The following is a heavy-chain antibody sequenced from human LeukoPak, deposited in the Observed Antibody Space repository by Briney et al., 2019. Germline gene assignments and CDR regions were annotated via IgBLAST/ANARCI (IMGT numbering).Heavy chain of an antibody. Sequence: ASVKVSCKVSGYTLTELSMHWVRQAPGKGLEWMGGFDPEEGEAIYAQTFQGRVTMTEDTSTDTAYMELSSLRSGDTAVYYCASTRIPMLRGPFDPWAREPWSPSPQ. CDR2: FDPEEGEA. D-gene: IGHD3-10*01. J-gene: IGHJ5*02. V-gene: IGHV1-24*01. CDR3: ASTRIPMLRGPFDP. CDR1: GYTLTELS.